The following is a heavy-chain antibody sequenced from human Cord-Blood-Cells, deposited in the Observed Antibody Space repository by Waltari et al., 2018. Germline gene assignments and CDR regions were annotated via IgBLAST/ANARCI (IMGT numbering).Heavy chain of an antibody. CDR3: AKATRIREAFDI. CDR2: ISGSGGSK. D-gene: IGHD3-22*01. J-gene: IGHJ3*02. CDR1: GFTFSSYA. Sequence: EVQLLESGGGLVQPGGSLRLSCAASGFTFSSYAMSWVRQAPGKGLECVSAISGSGGSKYYADSVKGRFTISRDNSKNTLYLQMNSLRAEDTAVYYCAKATRIREAFDIWGQGTMVTVSS. V-gene: IGHV3-23*01.